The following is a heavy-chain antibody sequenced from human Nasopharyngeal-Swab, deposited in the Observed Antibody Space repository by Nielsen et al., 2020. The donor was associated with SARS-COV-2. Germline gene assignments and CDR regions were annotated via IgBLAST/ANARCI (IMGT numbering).Heavy chain of an antibody. CDR1: GFTFSGSA. J-gene: IGHJ3*02. D-gene: IGHD6-6*01. Sequence: GESLKISCAASGFTFSGSAMHWVRQASGKGLEWVGRIRSKANSYATAYAASVKGRFAISRDDSKNTAYLQMNSLKTEDTAVYYCYIAARHDAFDIWGQGTMVTVSS. CDR2: IRSKANSYAT. V-gene: IGHV3-73*01. CDR3: YIAARHDAFDI.